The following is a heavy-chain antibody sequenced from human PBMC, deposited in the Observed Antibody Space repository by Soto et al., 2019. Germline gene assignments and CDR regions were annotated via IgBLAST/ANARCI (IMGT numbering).Heavy chain of an antibody. D-gene: IGHD3-16*01. J-gene: IGHJ4*02. V-gene: IGHV3-33*05. Sequence: QVQLVESGGGVVQPGTSLRLSCVGSGFTFRSYVIHWVRQAPGKGLEWVALTSDDGSNNFYGDSVKGRFTISRHNSRNTVELHMDSLRSKDTALYYCARWGTTGGLDVWGQGTLVSVSS. CDR1: GFTFRSYV. CDR2: TSDDGSNN. CDR3: ARWGTTGGLDV.